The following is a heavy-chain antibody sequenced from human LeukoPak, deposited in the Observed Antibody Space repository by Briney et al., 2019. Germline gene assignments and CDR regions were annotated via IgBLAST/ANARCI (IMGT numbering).Heavy chain of an antibody. CDR1: GGSISSYY. D-gene: IGHD6-19*01. J-gene: IGHJ4*02. V-gene: IGHV4-59*01. CDR2: IYYSWST. CDR3: ARTVYSSGFFDR. Sequence: SETLSLTCTVSGGSISSYYWSWIRQPPGKGLEWIGYIYYSWSTNYNPSLKSRVTISVDTSKNQFSLKLSSVTAADTAVYYCARTVYSSGFFDRWGQGTLVTVSS.